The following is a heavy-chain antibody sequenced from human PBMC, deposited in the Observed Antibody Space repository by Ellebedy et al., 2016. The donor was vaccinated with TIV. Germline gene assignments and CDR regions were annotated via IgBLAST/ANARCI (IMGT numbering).Heavy chain of an antibody. D-gene: IGHD6-19*01. CDR1: GFTFSSYS. CDR2: ISGSGGST. CDR3: AKVRYSSGWYDAGYARHFDY. V-gene: IGHV3-23*01. J-gene: IGHJ4*02. Sequence: GESLKISXAASGFTFSSYSMNWVRQAPGKGLEWVSAISGSGGSTYYADSVKGRFTISRDNSKNTLYLQMNSLRAEDTAVYYCAKVRYSSGWYDAGYARHFDYWGQGTLVTVSS.